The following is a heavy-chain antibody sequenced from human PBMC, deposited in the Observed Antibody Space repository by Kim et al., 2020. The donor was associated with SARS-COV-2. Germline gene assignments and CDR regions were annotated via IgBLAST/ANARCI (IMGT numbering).Heavy chain of an antibody. CDR2: ITGSGPTK. D-gene: IGHD3-9*01. Sequence: GGSLRLSCAASGFTFNNYAMTWVRQAPGKGLEWVSGITGSGPTKYYADSVKGRLTIARDNTENTLYLQMDSRRAEDTALYYCAKTGNFDILTSYQRFLDYWGQGTLVTVSS. J-gene: IGHJ4*02. CDR1: GFTFNNYA. V-gene: IGHV3-23*01. CDR3: AKTGNFDILTSYQRFLDY.